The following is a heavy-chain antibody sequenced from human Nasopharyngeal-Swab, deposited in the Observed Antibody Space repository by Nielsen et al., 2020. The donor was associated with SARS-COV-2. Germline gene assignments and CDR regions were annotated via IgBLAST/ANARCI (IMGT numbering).Heavy chain of an antibody. J-gene: IGHJ6*03. CDR3: ARVEAGGEWELLPYYYYYMDV. CDR2: ISYDGSNK. D-gene: IGHD1-26*01. Sequence: VRQAPGKGLEWVAVISYDGSNKYYADSVKGRFTTSRDNSKNTLYLQMNSLRAEDTAVYYCARVEAGGEWELLPYYYYYMDVWGKGTTVTVSS. V-gene: IGHV3-30-3*01.